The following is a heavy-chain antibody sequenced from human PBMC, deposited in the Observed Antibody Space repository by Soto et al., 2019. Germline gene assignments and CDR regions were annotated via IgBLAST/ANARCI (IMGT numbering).Heavy chain of an antibody. Sequence: PAESLTLTCTVSGGSVSIGSYYWSWIRQPPGKGMEWIGYIYYSGSTNYNPSLKSRVTISVDTSKNQFSLKLSSVTAADTAVYYCARLQIIAVAGRVYYYGMDVWGQGTTVTVSS. V-gene: IGHV4-61*01. D-gene: IGHD6-19*01. CDR1: GGSVSIGSYY. CDR2: IYYSGST. CDR3: ARLQIIAVAGRVYYYGMDV. J-gene: IGHJ6*01.